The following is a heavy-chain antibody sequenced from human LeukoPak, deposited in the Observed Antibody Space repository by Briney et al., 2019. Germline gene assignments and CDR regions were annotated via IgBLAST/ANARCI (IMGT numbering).Heavy chain of an antibody. D-gene: IGHD2-15*01. Sequence: GGSLRLSCAASEFIFDDYAMHWVRQAPGKGLEWVSGINWNSGTIGYADSVKGRFTISRDSAKNSLYLQMNSLRADDMAFYYCARDRFRYCSGAYCSHFEFWGQGTLVSVSS. J-gene: IGHJ4*02. V-gene: IGHV3-9*03. CDR3: ARDRFRYCSGAYCSHFEF. CDR1: EFIFDDYA. CDR2: INWNSGTI.